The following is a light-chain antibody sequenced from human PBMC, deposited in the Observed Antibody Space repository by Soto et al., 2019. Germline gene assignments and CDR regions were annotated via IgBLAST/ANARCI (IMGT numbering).Light chain of an antibody. CDR3: QQYHWAPDT. V-gene: IGKV3-15*01. J-gene: IGKJ5*01. CDR2: GAS. Sequence: EIVMTQSPATLSVSPGERATLSCRASQSISSSLAWYQQKPGQAPRLLIHGASTRATSNPGRFSGSGSGAEFTLTISSLQSEDFAMYYCQQYHWAPDTFGQGTRLEMK. CDR1: QSISSS.